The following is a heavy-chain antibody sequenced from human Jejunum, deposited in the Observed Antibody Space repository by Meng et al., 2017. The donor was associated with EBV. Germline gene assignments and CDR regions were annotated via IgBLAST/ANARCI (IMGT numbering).Heavy chain of an antibody. D-gene: IGHD3-16*02. CDR1: GGTFTNYA. V-gene: IGHV1-69*06. CDR2: VIPIFGTA. Sequence: QVQLVQSGAEVKKPGSSVKASCKASGGTFTNYAFSWVRQAPGQGLEWIGGVIPIFGTANYEQKFQGRVTLTADKSTSTAYMQLSSLRSEDTAVYYCARSFGGVLADSFDYWGQGTLVTVSS. CDR3: ARSFGGVLADSFDY. J-gene: IGHJ4*02.